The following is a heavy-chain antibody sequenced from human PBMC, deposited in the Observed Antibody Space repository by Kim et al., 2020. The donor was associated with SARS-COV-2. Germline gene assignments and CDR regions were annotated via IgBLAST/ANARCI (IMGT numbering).Heavy chain of an antibody. J-gene: IGHJ4*02. CDR1: GYTFTSDD. D-gene: IGHD3-9*01. Sequence: ASVKVSCKASGYTFTSDDSNWVRQATGQGLEWMGWMNPNSGNTGYARKFQGRVTMTKNISISTAYMELSSLRSEDTAIYYCARGPGAYYDILTGFYLHDYYFDNWGQGTLVTVSS. V-gene: IGHV1-8*01. CDR3: ARGPGAYYDILTGFYLHDYYFDN. CDR2: MNPNSGNT.